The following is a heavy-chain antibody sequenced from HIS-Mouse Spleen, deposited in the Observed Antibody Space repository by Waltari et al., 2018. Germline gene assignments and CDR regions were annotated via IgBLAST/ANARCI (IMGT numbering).Heavy chain of an antibody. V-gene: IGHV3-9*01. CDR1: GFTFDDYA. D-gene: IGHD6-6*01. Sequence: EVQLVESGGGLVQPGRSLRLSCAASGFTFDDYAMHWVRQAPGKGLEWVSGISWNSGSIGYADSVKGRFTISRDNAKNSLYLQMNSLRAEDTALYYCAKDASIAARPGYFDLWGRGTLVTVSS. CDR2: ISWNSGSI. J-gene: IGHJ2*01. CDR3: AKDASIAARPGYFDL.